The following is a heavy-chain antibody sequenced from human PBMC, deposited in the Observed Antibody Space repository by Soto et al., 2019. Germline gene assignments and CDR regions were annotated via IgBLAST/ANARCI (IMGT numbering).Heavy chain of an antibody. Sequence: QLQLQESDSGLVRPAQTLSLTCAVSGASVSSGSYSWSWIRQPPGKGLEWIGFYFQGGDAYYNPSLESRVTISVDRSKNQFSLKLRSVTAADTAVYYCAGLDYQSSGSYAFDIWGQGTTVTVSS. V-gene: IGHV4-30-2*01. CDR3: AGLDYQSSGSYAFDI. CDR1: GASVSSGSYS. CDR2: YFQGGDA. D-gene: IGHD3-22*01. J-gene: IGHJ3*02.